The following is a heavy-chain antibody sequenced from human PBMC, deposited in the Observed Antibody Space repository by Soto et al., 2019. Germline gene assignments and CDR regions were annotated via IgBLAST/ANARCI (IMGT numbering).Heavy chain of an antibody. D-gene: IGHD1-26*01. CDR2: IYYSGST. CDR1: GGSISSSSYY. CDR3: ARLLGGTNWFDP. Sequence: SETLSLTCTVSGGSISSSSYYWGWIRQPPGKGLEWIGSIYYSGSTYYNPSLKSRVTISVDTSKNQFSLKLSSVTAADTAVYYCARLLGGTNWFDPWGQGTLVTSPQ. V-gene: IGHV4-39*01. J-gene: IGHJ5*02.